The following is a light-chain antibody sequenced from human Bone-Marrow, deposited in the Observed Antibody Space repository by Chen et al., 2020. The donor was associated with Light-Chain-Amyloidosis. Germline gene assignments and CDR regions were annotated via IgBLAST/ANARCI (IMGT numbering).Light chain of an antibody. J-gene: IGKJ4*01. Sequence: EIVLTQSPGTLSLSPGEGANLSCRASQTINSHYLTWYQHKFGQAPRLLIYGSSSRATGLPDRFTGSESGTDFTLTIHRLVPEEFAMYYCQQYGTSALTSGRGTKVEIK. V-gene: IGKV3-20*01. CDR3: QQYGTSALT. CDR2: GSS. CDR1: QTINSHY.